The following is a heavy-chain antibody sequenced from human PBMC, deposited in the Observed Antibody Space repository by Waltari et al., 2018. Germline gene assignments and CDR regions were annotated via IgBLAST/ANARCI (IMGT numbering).Heavy chain of an antibody. D-gene: IGHD4-4*01. CDR1: GFTFGDYA. CDR2: IRSKPYGRTT. CDR3: TRVNGYSRILDY. Sequence: EVQLVESGGGLVQPGRSLRLSCIPSGFTFGDYAMSWVRQAPGKGLEWVGFIRSKPYGRTTEYAASVKSRFTISRDDSESIAYLQMNSLKTEDTAVYYCTRVNGYSRILDYWGQGTLVTVSS. V-gene: IGHV3-49*04. J-gene: IGHJ4*02.